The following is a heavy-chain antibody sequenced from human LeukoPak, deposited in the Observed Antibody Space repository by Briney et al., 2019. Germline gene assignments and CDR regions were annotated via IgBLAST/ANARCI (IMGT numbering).Heavy chain of an antibody. CDR2: ISSSTSTI. D-gene: IGHD4-11*01. V-gene: IGHV3-48*01. CDR3: ARVLPYDYINRFDR. Sequence: GGSLRLSCAASGFTFSSYEMNWVRQAPGKGLEWVSYISSSTSTIYYADSVKGRFTISRDNAKNSLYLQMNSLRAEDTAVYYCARVLPYDYINRFDRWGRGTLVTVSS. CDR1: GFTFSSYE. J-gene: IGHJ5*02.